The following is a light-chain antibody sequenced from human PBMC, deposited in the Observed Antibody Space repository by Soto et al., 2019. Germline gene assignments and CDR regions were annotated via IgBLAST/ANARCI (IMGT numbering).Light chain of an antibody. J-gene: IGKJ4*01. Sequence: DIQMTQSPSSLSASVGDRVTITCRASQDISTYLDWYRRKPGEAPKLLIFAASTLHSGVASRFSGSGSGTDFTLTISSLQPEDFATYYCQQNYSDPLTFGAGTKVEIK. CDR1: QDISTY. CDR3: QQNYSDPLT. V-gene: IGKV1-39*01. CDR2: AAS.